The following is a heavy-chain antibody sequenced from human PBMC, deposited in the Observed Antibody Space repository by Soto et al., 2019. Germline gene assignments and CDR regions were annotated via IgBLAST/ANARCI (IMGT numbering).Heavy chain of an antibody. V-gene: IGHV4-59*08. CDR2: IHYSGST. Sequence: QVQLQESGPGLVKPSETLSLTCTVSGDSISSYYWRWIRQPPGKGLAWIGYIHYSGSTNYNPSLKGRVTTSVDSSKNRFALRLSSVTAADTAVYYCAKHETPHGDYDYWGQGTLVTVSS. J-gene: IGHJ4*02. D-gene: IGHD4-17*01. CDR1: GDSISSYY. CDR3: AKHETPHGDYDY.